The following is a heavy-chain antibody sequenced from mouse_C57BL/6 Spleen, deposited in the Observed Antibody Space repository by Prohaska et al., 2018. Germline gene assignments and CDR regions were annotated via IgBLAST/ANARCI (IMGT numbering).Heavy chain of an antibody. CDR1: GFTFSNYW. D-gene: IGHD3-1*01. CDR2: IRLKSYNYST. V-gene: IGHV6-3*01. CDR3: IAPARSSYY. J-gene: IGHJ2*01. Sequence: EVKLEESGGGLVQPGGSMKLSCVASGFTFSNYWMNWVRQSPEKGLEWVAQIRLKSYNYSTHYAESVKGMFTISIDDSKSIVYLQMNNLRAEDTGIYYCIAPARSSYYWGQGTTLTVSS.